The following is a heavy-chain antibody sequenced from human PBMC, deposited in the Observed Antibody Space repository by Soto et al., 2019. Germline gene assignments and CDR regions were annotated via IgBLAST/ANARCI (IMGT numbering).Heavy chain of an antibody. D-gene: IGHD3-9*01. CDR3: ASPYYDILTGRTYDAFDI. Sequence: PSETLSLTCTVSGGSISSYYWSWIRQPPGKGLEWIGYIYYSGSTNYNPSLKSRVTISVDTSKNQFSLKLSSVTAADTAVYYCASPYYDILTGRTYDAFDIWGQGTMVTVSS. CDR1: GGSISSYY. CDR2: IYYSGST. V-gene: IGHV4-59*01. J-gene: IGHJ3*02.